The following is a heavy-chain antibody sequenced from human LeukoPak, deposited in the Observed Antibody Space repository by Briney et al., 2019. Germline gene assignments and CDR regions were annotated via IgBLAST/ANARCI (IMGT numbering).Heavy chain of an antibody. CDR1: GGSISSSSYY. J-gene: IGHJ4*02. V-gene: IGHV4-39*01. CDR2: IYYSGST. Sequence: PSETLSLTCTVSGGSISSSSYYWGWTRQPPGKGLEWIGSIYYSGSTYYNPSLKSRVTISVDTSKNQFSLKLSSVTAADTAVYYCARRGKQQLVPFFDYWGQGTLVTVSS. CDR3: ARRGKQQLVPFFDY. D-gene: IGHD6-13*01.